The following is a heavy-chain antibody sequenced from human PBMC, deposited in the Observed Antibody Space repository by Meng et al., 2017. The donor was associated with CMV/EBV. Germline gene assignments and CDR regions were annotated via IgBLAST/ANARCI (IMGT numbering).Heavy chain of an antibody. Sequence: SQTLSLTCAVYGGSFSGYYWSWIRQPPGKGLEWIGEINHSGSTNYNPSLKSRVTISVDTSKNQFSLKLSSVTAADTAVYYCARYLGSYYDNFDYWGQGTLVTVSS. CDR1: GGSFSGYY. D-gene: IGHD1-26*01. CDR2: INHSGST. V-gene: IGHV4-34*01. J-gene: IGHJ4*02. CDR3: ARYLGSYYDNFDY.